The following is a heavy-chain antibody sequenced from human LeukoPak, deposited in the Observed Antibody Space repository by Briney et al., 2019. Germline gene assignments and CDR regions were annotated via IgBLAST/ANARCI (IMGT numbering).Heavy chain of an antibody. J-gene: IGHJ4*02. D-gene: IGHD1-26*01. V-gene: IGHV3-23*01. CDR3: AKGTSGSYYYFDY. Sequence: GGSLGLSCAASRFTFSSYAMSWVRQAPGKGLEWVSVISGSGGSTYYADSVKGRFTISRDNSKNTLYLQMNSLRAEDTAVYYCAKGTSGSYYYFDYWGQGTLVTVSS. CDR2: ISGSGGST. CDR1: RFTFSSYA.